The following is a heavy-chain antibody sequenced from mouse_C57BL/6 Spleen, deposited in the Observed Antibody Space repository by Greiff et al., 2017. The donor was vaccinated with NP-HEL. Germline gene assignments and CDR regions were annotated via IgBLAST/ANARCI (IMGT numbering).Heavy chain of an antibody. Sequence: VQLQQSGPVLVKPGASVKMSCKASGYTFTDYYMNWVKQSHGKSLEWIGVINPYNGGTSYNQKFKGKATLTVDKSSSTAYMELNSLTSEDSAVYYCARPEDYAMDYWGQGTSVTVSS. CDR2: INPYNGGT. CDR1: GYTFTDYY. V-gene: IGHV1-19*01. CDR3: ARPEDYAMDY. J-gene: IGHJ4*01.